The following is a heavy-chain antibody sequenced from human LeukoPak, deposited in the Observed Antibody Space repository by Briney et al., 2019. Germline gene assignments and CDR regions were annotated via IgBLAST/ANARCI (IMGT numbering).Heavy chain of an antibody. CDR2: MNPNSGNT. CDR1: GYTFTSYD. D-gene: IGHD1-26*01. Sequence: ASVKVSRKASGYTFTSYDINWVRQATGQGLEWMGWMNPNSGNTAYAQKFQGRVTMTRNTSISTAYMELSNLRSEDTAVYYCAREPIVGATRYWFDPWGQGTLVTVSS. V-gene: IGHV1-8*01. J-gene: IGHJ5*02. CDR3: AREPIVGATRYWFDP.